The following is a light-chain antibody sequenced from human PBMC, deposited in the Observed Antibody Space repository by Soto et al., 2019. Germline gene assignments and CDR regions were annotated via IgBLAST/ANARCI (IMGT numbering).Light chain of an antibody. CDR3: QQYYDWPIT. Sequence: EIVMTQSPATLSVSPGERATLSCRASQSISSNLAWYQQKPGQAPRLLIYGASTRATGIPARFSGTGSGTEFTLTISSPQSEDFAVYYCQQYYDWPITFGQGTRLEI. V-gene: IGKV3-15*01. CDR2: GAS. J-gene: IGKJ5*01. CDR1: QSISSN.